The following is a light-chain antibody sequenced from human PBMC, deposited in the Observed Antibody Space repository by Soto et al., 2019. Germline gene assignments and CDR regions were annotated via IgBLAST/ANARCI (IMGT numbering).Light chain of an antibody. CDR2: DAS. J-gene: IGKJ1*01. CDR1: QSVSTN. CDR3: QQYDNWLGT. V-gene: IGKV3D-15*01. Sequence: EIVMTQSPATLSVSPGGSGTLSCRASQSVSTNLAWYQQTPGQAPSLLIFDASARATGIPARFSGSGSGTEFTLTISSLQSEDFAVYYCQQYDNWLGTFGQGTKVEVK.